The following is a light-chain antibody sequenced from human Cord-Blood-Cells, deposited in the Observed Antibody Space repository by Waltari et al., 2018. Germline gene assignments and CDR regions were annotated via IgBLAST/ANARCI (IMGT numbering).Light chain of an antibody. Sequence: EIVLTQSPATLPLSPGERATLSCSASQSVSSYLAWYQQKPGQAPRLLIYDASNRTTGIPARFSGSGSGTDFTLTISSLEPEDFAVYYCQQRSNCPPITFGQGTRLEIK. V-gene: IGKV3-11*01. CDR2: DAS. J-gene: IGKJ5*01. CDR3: QQRSNCPPIT. CDR1: QSVSSY.